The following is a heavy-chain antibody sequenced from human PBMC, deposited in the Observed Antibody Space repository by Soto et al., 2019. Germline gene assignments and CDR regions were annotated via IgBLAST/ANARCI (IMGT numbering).Heavy chain of an antibody. V-gene: IGHV4-38-2*02. CDR2: IYHSGST. Sequence: XGTLTLTYAVSGYSISSGYYWGCIRQPPGKGLEWIGSIYHSGSTYYNPSLKSRVTISVDTSKNQFSLKLSSVTAADTAVYYCARDTDINAFDIWGQGTMVTVSS. J-gene: IGHJ3*02. CDR3: ARDTDINAFDI. D-gene: IGHD2-8*02. CDR1: GYSISSGYY.